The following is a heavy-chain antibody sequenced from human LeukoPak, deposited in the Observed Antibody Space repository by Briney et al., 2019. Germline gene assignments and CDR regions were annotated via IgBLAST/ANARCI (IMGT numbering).Heavy chain of an antibody. V-gene: IGHV1-2*02. CDR1: GYTFTGYY. Sequence: GASVKVSCKASGYTFTGYYMHWVRQAPGQGLEWMGWINPNSGGTNYAQKSQGRVTMTRDTSISTAYMEVSSLRSDDTAIYFCAWGYSSGWFDYRGQGTLVTVSS. J-gene: IGHJ5*01. CDR3: AWGYSSGWFDY. CDR2: INPNSGGT. D-gene: IGHD6-19*01.